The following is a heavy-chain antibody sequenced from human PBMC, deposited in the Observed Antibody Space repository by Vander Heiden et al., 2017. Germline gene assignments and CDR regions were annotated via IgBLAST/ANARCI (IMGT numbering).Heavy chain of an antibody. D-gene: IGHD3-10*01. CDR2: IKQDGREK. CDR3: ARDLYYGSGSPTADC. J-gene: IGHJ4*02. V-gene: IGHV3-7*03. Sequence: EVQLVESGGGLVQPGTSLRLSCAASGFTFGHYWMSWVRQAPGKGLEWVANIKQDGREKYYVDSVKGRFTISRDNARNSLYLQMNSLRADDTAVYYCARDLYYGSGSPTADCWGQGTLVTVSS. CDR1: GFTFGHYW.